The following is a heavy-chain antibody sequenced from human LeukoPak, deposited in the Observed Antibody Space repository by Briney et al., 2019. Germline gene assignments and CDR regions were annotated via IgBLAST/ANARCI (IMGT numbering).Heavy chain of an antibody. V-gene: IGHV3-7*01. CDR1: GFTFSSYW. CDR2: INQDGSDK. D-gene: IGHD6-19*01. CDR3: ARGGRSYSSGRNYYYYSGMEV. J-gene: IGHJ6*02. Sequence: GGTLRLSCAAAGFTFSSYWMSWVRQAPGKGLEWVANINQDGSDKYYVDFVKGRITISRDNAKNSLYLQMNSLRAEDTAVYYCARGGRSYSSGRNYYYYSGMEVWGQGTRVSVS.